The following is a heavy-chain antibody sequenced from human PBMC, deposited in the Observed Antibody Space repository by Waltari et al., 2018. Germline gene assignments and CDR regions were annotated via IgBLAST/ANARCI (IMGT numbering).Heavy chain of an antibody. J-gene: IGHJ5*02. CDR1: RGSFEGYF. Sequence: QVQLQQWGAGLLKPSQTLSLTCARRRGSFEGYFRHWVRQPPGKGLEWIGGIDYSGRTNYNPSLKSRVTLSIDTSRKRFSLNLNSMTAADTAIYYCARSGFHGSGTPFDPWGRGTLVTVSS. CDR3: ARSGFHGSGTPFDP. CDR2: IDYSGRT. D-gene: IGHD3-10*01. V-gene: IGHV4-34*02.